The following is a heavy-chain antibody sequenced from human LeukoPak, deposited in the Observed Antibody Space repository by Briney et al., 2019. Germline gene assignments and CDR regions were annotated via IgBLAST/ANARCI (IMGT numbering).Heavy chain of an antibody. CDR2: ISGSGGST. CDR3: ATTITMIVVVIPYPFDY. CDR1: GLTFSSYA. Sequence: PGGSLRLSCAASGLTFSSYAMSWVRQAPGKGLEWVSAISGSGGSTYYADSVKGRFTISRDNSKNTLYLQMNSLRAEDTAVYYCATTITMIVVVIPYPFDYWGQGTLVTVSS. J-gene: IGHJ4*02. D-gene: IGHD3-22*01. V-gene: IGHV3-23*01.